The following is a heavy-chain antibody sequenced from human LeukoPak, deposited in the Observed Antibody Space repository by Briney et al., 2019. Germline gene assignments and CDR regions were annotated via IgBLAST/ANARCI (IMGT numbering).Heavy chain of an antibody. CDR3: AKDRRVIRGDDAFDI. V-gene: IGHV3-30*18. CDR1: GFTFSSYG. J-gene: IGHJ3*02. Sequence: GGSLRLSCAASGFTFSSYGMHWVRQAPGKGLEWVAVISYGGSNKYYADSVKGRFTISRDNSKNTLYLQMNSLRAEDTAVYYCAKDRRVIRGDDAFDIWGQGTMVTVSS. D-gene: IGHD3-16*02. CDR2: ISYGGSNK.